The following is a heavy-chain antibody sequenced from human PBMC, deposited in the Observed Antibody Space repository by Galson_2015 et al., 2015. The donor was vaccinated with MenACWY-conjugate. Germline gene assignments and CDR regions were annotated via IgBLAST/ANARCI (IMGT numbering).Heavy chain of an antibody. V-gene: IGHV2-5*02. CDR3: AHSGEYCSRTSCYYFDY. J-gene: IGHJ4*02. CDR1: GLSLTTTGVG. CDR2: ISWDGGK. Sequence: PALVKPTQPLTLTCTFSGLSLTTTGVGVAWIRQPPGKALEWLALISWDGGKRYRRSLRSRLTVTKDTSKNRVVLTMTNVDPVDTATYYCAHSGEYCSRTSCYYFDYWGQGAPVTVSS. D-gene: IGHD2-2*01.